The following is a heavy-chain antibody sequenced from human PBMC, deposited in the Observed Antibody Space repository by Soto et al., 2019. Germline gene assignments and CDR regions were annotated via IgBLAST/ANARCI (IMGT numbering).Heavy chain of an antibody. Sequence: SVKVSCKASGFTFTSSAMQWVRQARGQRLEWIGWIVVGSGNTNYAQKFQERVTITRDMSTSTAYMELSSLRSEDTAVYYCARGGVWSGYYIHYYYYYMDVWGKGTTVTVSS. J-gene: IGHJ6*03. CDR3: ARGGVWSGYYIHYYYYYMDV. CDR2: IVVGSGNT. V-gene: IGHV1-58*02. CDR1: GFTFTSSA. D-gene: IGHD3-3*01.